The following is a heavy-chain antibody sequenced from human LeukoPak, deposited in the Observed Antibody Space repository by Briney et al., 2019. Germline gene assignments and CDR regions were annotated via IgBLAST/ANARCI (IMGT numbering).Heavy chain of an antibody. V-gene: IGHV3-7*03. J-gene: IGHJ4*02. D-gene: IGHD6-13*01. CDR1: GFTFSTYW. CDR3: AKDEAAGSPYYFDY. CDR2: IEPAGSDT. Sequence: AGGSLRLSCEASGFTFSTYWMTWVRQAPGEGLEWVANIEPAGSDTCYVDPVKGRFTISRDNAKNLLYLQMNSLRAEDTAVYYCAKDEAAGSPYYFDYWGQGTLVTVSS.